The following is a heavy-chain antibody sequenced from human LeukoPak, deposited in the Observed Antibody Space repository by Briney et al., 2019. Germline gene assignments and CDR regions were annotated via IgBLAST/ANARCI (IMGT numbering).Heavy chain of an antibody. CDR1: GFTVTVNY. D-gene: IGHD3-16*01. CDR3: AADFYTSYHLGY. CDR2: IYKSGTI. Sequence: GGSLRLSCAVSGFTVTVNYMSWVRQAPGKGLEWVSIIYKSGTISYADSVKGRFIISRDSSTNTLSLQMTSLRAEDTAVYYCAADFYTSYHLGYWGQGTLITVSS. V-gene: IGHV3-66*01. J-gene: IGHJ4*02.